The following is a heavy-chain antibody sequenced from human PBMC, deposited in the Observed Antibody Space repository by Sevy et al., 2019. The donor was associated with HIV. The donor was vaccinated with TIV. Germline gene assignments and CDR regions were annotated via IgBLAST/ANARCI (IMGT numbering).Heavy chain of an antibody. Sequence: GGSLRLSCAASGFTFSNYPMHWVRQAPGKGLEWVALISYDASNKYYADSVKGRFTISRDNSKNTLYLQMDSLRTEDTAVYYCARTAQWLAYYFGYWGQGTLVTVSS. J-gene: IGHJ4*02. CDR3: ARTAQWLAYYFGY. CDR2: ISYDASNK. D-gene: IGHD6-19*01. V-gene: IGHV3-30-3*01. CDR1: GFTFSNYP.